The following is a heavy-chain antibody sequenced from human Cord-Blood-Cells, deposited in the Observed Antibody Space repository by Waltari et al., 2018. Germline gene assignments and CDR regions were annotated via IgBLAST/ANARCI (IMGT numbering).Heavy chain of an antibody. CDR2: IIPILGTA. CDR1: GGTFSRYA. CDR3: ARGSSSFYYFDY. Sequence: QVQLVQSGAEVQKPGSSVKVSCKASGGTFSRYAISWVRQAPGQGLEGMGGIIPILGTANYAQRCQGRVTITADESTSTAYMELSSLRSEDTAVYYCARGSSSFYYFDYWGQGTLVTVSS. V-gene: IGHV1-69*01. J-gene: IGHJ4*02. D-gene: IGHD6-6*01.